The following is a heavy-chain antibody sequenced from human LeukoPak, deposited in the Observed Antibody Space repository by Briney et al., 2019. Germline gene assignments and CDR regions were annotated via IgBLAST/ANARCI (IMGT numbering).Heavy chain of an antibody. Sequence: GGSLRLSCAASGFTFSRYSMNWVRQAPGKGLEWASSISSSSSYIYYADSVKGRFTISRDNAKNLLYLQMNSLRAEDTAVYYCALQGAATVTQSYYYYYGMDVWGQGTTVTVFS. CDR2: ISSSSSYI. CDR3: ALQGAATVTQSYYYYYGMDV. CDR1: GFTFSRYS. J-gene: IGHJ6*02. V-gene: IGHV3-21*06. D-gene: IGHD4-17*01.